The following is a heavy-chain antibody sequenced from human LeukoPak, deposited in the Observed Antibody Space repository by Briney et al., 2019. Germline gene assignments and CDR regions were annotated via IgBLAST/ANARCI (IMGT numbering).Heavy chain of an antibody. CDR1: GGSFSGYY. D-gene: IGHD6-19*01. CDR2: INHSGST. Sequence: PSETLSLTCAVYGGSFSGYYWSWIRQPPGKGLEWIGEINHSGSTNYNPSLKSRVTISVNTSKNQFSLKLSSVTAADTAVYYCARGTYSSGWYSAFDIWGQGTMVTVSS. V-gene: IGHV4-34*01. J-gene: IGHJ3*02. CDR3: ARGTYSSGWYSAFDI.